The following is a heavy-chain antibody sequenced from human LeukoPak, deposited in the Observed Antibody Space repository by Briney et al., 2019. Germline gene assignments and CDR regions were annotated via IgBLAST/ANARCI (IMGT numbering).Heavy chain of an antibody. CDR1: GGTFSSYA. V-gene: IGHV1-69*05. CDR3: ARGSDSSGYSNF. D-gene: IGHD3-22*01. Sequence: SVKVSCKASGGTFSSYAISWVRQAPGQGLEWMGGIIPIFGTANYAQKFQGRVTMTTDTSTSTAYMELRSLRSDDTAVYYCARGSDSSGYSNFWGQGTLVTVSS. CDR2: IIPIFGTA. J-gene: IGHJ4*02.